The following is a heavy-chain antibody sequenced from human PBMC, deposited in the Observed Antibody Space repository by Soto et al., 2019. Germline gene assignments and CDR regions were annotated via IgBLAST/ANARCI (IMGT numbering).Heavy chain of an antibody. Sequence: EVQLLESGGGLVQPGGSLRLSCAASGFTFSSYAMSWVRQAPGKGLEWVSGISVSGSTTYYADSVKGRFTISRDNSKNTLYLKMCSLRAEDTAVYYCARGGYYDSTGYANWGQGALVTVSS. CDR1: GFTFSSYA. CDR3: ARGGYYDSTGYAN. V-gene: IGHV3-23*01. CDR2: ISVSGSTT. D-gene: IGHD3-22*01. J-gene: IGHJ4*02.